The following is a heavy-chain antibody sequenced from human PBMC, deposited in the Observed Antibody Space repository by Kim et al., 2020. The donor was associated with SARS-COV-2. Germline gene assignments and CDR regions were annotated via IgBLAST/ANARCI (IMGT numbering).Heavy chain of an antibody. CDR3: ARHVRGIVVMDY. J-gene: IGHJ4*02. Sequence: RYSPSFQGQVTSSADKSSSTAYLQWSSLKASDTAMYYCARHVRGIVVMDYWGQGTLVTVSS. D-gene: IGHD3-22*01. V-gene: IGHV5-51*01.